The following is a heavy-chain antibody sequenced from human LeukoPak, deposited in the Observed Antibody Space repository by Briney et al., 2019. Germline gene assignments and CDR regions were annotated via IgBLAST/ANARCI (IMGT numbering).Heavy chain of an antibody. Sequence: PSETLSLTCTVSGGSVSSGSYYWNWIRQPPGKGLEWIGYIYYSGSTNYNPSLKSRVTISVDMSKNQFSLKLSSVTAADTAVYYCARGDSDFSGTYFRQPYNYYGMDVWGQGTTVAVSS. J-gene: IGHJ6*02. CDR3: ARGDSDFSGTYFRQPYNYYGMDV. V-gene: IGHV4-61*01. CDR1: GGSVSSGSYY. CDR2: IYYSGST. D-gene: IGHD1-26*01.